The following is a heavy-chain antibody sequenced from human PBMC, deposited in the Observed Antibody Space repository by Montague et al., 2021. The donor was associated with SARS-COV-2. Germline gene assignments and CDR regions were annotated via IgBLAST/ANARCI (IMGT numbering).Heavy chain of an antibody. Sequence: TLSLTCTVSGGSISSGGYYWSWIRQHPGKGLEWIGYIYYSGTTFYNPSLKSRVTISVDTSKNQFSLKLSSVTAADTAVYYCARAPVAHITIFGVVTSFDYWGHGTLVTVSS. CDR3: ARAPVAHITIFGVVTSFDY. J-gene: IGHJ4*01. D-gene: IGHD3-3*01. V-gene: IGHV4-31*03. CDR1: GGSISSGGYY. CDR2: IYYSGTT.